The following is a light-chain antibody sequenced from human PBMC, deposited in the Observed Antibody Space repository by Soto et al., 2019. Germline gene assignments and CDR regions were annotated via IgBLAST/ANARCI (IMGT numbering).Light chain of an antibody. Sequence: EIVLTQSPATLSLSPGERVTLSCRASQSVSSYLAWYQQQPGQAPRLLIYDASKRATGIPARFSGSGSGTYFTLTISSLEPEDFAVYYCQQRSNFMYTFGQGTKLEIK. CDR1: QSVSSY. V-gene: IGKV3-11*01. CDR2: DAS. J-gene: IGKJ2*01. CDR3: QQRSNFMYT.